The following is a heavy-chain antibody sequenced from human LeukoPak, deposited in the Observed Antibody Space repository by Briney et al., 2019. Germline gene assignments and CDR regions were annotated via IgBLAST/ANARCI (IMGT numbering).Heavy chain of an antibody. CDR2: IYHSGTT. CDR1: GYSITSSSW. J-gene: IGHJ4*02. CDR3: ARKENVYYYFDY. D-gene: IGHD3-10*01. Sequence: SETLSLTCAVSGYSITSSSWWGWIRQPPGKGLEWIGYIYHSGTTYYNPSLQSRVTMSVDTPKNQFSLKLSSVTAVDTAVYYCARKENVYYYFDYWGQGTLVTVSS. V-gene: IGHV4-28*01.